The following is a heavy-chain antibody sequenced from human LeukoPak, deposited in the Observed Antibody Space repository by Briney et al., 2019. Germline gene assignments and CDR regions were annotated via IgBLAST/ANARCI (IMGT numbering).Heavy chain of an antibody. Sequence: PSETLSLTCAVYGGSFSGYYWSWIRQPPGKGLEWIGEINHSGSTNYNPSLKSRVTISVDTSKNQFSLKLSSVTAADTAVYYCARSYYYDSSGYYLLHQYFAYWGQGTLVTVSS. CDR1: GGSFSGYY. D-gene: IGHD3-22*01. J-gene: IGHJ4*02. V-gene: IGHV4-34*01. CDR2: INHSGST. CDR3: ARSYYYDSSGYYLLHQYFAY.